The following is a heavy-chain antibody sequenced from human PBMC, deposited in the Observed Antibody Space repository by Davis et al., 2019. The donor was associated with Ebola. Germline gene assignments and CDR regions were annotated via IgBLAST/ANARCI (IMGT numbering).Heavy chain of an antibody. D-gene: IGHD3-22*01. CDR1: GFTFSSYS. CDR3: ARHSRGYYYGSVDF. J-gene: IGHJ4*02. CDR2: ISSTITTV. Sequence: GESLKISCAASGFTFSSYSMNWVRQAPGKGLEWVSHISSTITTVYYADSVKGRFTISRDNAKNSLYLQMNSLRDEDTAVYYCARHSRGYYYGSVDFWGQGTLVTVSS. V-gene: IGHV3-48*02.